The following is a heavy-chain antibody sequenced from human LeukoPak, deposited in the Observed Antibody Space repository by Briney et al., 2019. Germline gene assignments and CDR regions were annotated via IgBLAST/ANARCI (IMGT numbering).Heavy chain of an antibody. J-gene: IGHJ5*01. CDR2: IGNDESDT. Sequence: GGSLRLSCAASGLTFSGYWVHWVRQAPGKGLVWVARIGNDESDTIYADAVKGRFTMSRDNAKNTVHLQRNSLRVEDSAVYYCTRDVPHNWFDSWGQGILVTVSS. V-gene: IGHV3-74*01. CDR3: TRDVPHNWFDS. CDR1: GLTFSGYW.